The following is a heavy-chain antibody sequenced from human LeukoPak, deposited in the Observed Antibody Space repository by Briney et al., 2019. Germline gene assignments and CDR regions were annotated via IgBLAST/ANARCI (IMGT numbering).Heavy chain of an antibody. Sequence: GGSLRLSCAASGFTFSSYSMNWVRQAPGKGLEWVSYISSSSSTIYYADSVKGRFTISRDNAKNSLYLQMSSLRGEDTAVYYCARLRLTGLYYFDYWGQGTLVTVSS. J-gene: IGHJ4*02. CDR1: GFTFSSYS. D-gene: IGHD7-27*01. CDR3: ARLRLTGLYYFDY. V-gene: IGHV3-48*04. CDR2: ISSSSSTI.